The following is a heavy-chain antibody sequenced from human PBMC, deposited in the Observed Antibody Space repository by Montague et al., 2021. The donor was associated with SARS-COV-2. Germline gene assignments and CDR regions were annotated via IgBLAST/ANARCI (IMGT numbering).Heavy chain of an antibody. CDR2: MHSSNT. V-gene: IGHV4-59*13. D-gene: IGHD5-18*01. CDR3: ARDARNSYGKYFDH. CDR1: GDSLSTGN. J-gene: IGHJ4*01. Sequence: SETLSLTCTVSGDSLSTGNWNWIRQTQAKELQRMGCMHSSNTEYTQSIETRDTIAVKTSRNQIYLWLNSVTAADTAVDSCARDARNSYGKYFDHWGHGILVTVSS.